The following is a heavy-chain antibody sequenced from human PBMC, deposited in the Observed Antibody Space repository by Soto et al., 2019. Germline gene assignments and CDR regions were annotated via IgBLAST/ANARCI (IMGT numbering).Heavy chain of an antibody. J-gene: IGHJ5*02. V-gene: IGHV4-59*01. D-gene: IGHD3-10*01. CDR3: ARAGTTMVRGVISGWFDP. Sequence: QVQLQESGPGLVKPSETLSLTCTVSGGSISSYYWSWIRQPPGKGLEWIGYIYYSGSTNYNPSLKSRVTISVDTSKTQFSLKLRSVTAADTAVYYCARAGTTMVRGVISGWFDPWGQGTLVTVSS. CDR1: GGSISSYY. CDR2: IYYSGST.